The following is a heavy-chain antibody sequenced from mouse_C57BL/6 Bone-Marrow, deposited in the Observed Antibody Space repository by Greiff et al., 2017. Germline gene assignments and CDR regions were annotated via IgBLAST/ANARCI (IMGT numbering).Heavy chain of an antibody. V-gene: IGHV1-4*01. D-gene: IGHD1-1*01. Sequence: VQVVESGAELARPGASVKMSCKASGYTFTNYTMHWVKQRPGQGLEWIGYINPGSGYTKYNQKFKDKATLTADKSSSTAYMQLSSLTSEDSAVYDWARGDYYGSSWGRDYWGQGTTLTVSS. CDR2: INPGSGYT. CDR3: ARGDYYGSSWGRDY. CDR1: GYTFTNYT. J-gene: IGHJ2*01.